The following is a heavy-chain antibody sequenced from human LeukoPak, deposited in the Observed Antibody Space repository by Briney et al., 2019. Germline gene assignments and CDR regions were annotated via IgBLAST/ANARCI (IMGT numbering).Heavy chain of an antibody. CDR1: GFTLSTSW. V-gene: IGHV3-7*01. J-gene: IGHJ5*02. CDR3: AREPDNWFDP. CDR2: IKQDGSEK. Sequence: PGGSLRLSCEAPGFTLSTSWMTWVRQARGKGLEWVANIKQDGSEKFYVASVKGRFPISRDNAKNSLYLQMNSLRAEDTAVYYCAREPDNWFDPWGQGTLVTVSS.